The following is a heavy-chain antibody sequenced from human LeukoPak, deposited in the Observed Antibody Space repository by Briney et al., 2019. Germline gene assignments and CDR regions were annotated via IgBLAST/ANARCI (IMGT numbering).Heavy chain of an antibody. D-gene: IGHD4-17*01. CDR3: AREDPYVDFQFDY. Sequence: SETLSLTCTVSGGSISSYYWSWLRQPAGKGLGWIGRIYTSGSTNYNPSLKSRVTISVDTSKNQFSLKLSSVTAADTAVYYCAREDPYVDFQFDYWGQGTLVTVSS. V-gene: IGHV4-4*07. CDR1: GGSISSYY. J-gene: IGHJ4*02. CDR2: IYTSGST.